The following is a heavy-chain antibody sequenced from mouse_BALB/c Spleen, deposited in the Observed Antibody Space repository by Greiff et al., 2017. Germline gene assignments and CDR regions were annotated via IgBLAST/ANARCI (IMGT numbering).Heavy chain of an antibody. CDR2: ISSGGSYT. V-gene: IGHV5-9-3*01. D-gene: IGHD1-2*01. CDR1: GFTFSSYA. CDR3: ARRTATPSYAMDY. Sequence: EVKLVESGGGLVKPGGSLKLSCAASGFTFSSYAMSWVRQTPEKRLEWVATISSGGSYTYYPDSVKGRFTISRDNAKNTLYLQMSSLRSEDTAMYYCARRTATPSYAMDYWGQGTSVTVSS. J-gene: IGHJ4*01.